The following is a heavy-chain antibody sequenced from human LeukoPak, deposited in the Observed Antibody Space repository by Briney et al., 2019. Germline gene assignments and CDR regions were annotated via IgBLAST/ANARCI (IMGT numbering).Heavy chain of an antibody. Sequence: GGSLRLSCAASGFTFSSYAMHWVRQAPGKGLEWVAVISYDGSNKYYADSVKGRFTISRDNSKNTLYPQMNSLRAEDTAVYYCAKAPIAAADDDYWGQGTLVTVSS. V-gene: IGHV3-30-3*01. CDR2: ISYDGSNK. D-gene: IGHD6-13*01. J-gene: IGHJ4*02. CDR1: GFTFSSYA. CDR3: AKAPIAAADDDY.